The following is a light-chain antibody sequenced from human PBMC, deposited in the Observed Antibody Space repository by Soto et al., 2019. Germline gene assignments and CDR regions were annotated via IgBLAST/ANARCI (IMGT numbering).Light chain of an antibody. CDR2: DVN. V-gene: IGLV2-14*01. Sequence: QSALTQPASVSGSPGQSITISCTGTSSDVGGYSYVSWYQQHPGKAPKLMIYDVNNRPSGVSNRFSGSKSGNTASLTISGLQAEDEAHYYCSSYTYSSTLYVFGTGTKLTVL. CDR1: SSDVGGYSY. CDR3: SSYTYSSTLYV. J-gene: IGLJ1*01.